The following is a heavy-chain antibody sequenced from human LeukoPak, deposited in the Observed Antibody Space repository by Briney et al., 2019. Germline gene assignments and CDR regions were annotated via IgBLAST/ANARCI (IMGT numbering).Heavy chain of an antibody. D-gene: IGHD3-3*01. J-gene: IGHJ6*03. Sequence: PSETLSLTCTVSGGSISSYYWSWIRQPPGEGLEWIGYIYYSGSTNYNPSLKSRVTISVDTSKNQFSLKLSSVTAADTAVYYCARTLTIFGVVAPYYYYYMDVWGKGTTVTVSS. CDR3: ARTLTIFGVVAPYYYYYMDV. V-gene: IGHV4-59*01. CDR2: IYYSGST. CDR1: GGSISSYY.